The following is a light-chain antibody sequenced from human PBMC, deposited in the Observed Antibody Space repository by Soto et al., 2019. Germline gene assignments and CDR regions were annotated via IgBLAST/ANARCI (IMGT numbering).Light chain of an antibody. Sequence: AIRMTQSPSSLSASTGDRVTITCRASQGISSYLAWYQQKPGKAPKLLIYAASTLQSGVPSRFSGSGSGTDFTFTFSCLQSEDFATYYCQQYYSYPWTFGQGTKVDIK. CDR1: QGISSY. CDR2: AAS. J-gene: IGKJ1*01. V-gene: IGKV1-8*01. CDR3: QQYYSYPWT.